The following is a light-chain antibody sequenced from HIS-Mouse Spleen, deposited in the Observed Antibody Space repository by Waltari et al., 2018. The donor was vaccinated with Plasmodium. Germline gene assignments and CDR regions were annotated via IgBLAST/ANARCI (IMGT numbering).Light chain of an antibody. V-gene: IGLV2-23*02. CDR1: SSDVGSYNL. J-gene: IGLJ3*02. Sequence: QSALTQPASVSGSPGQSITISCTGTSSDVGSYNLGSWYQQPPGKAPNLMIYDVSKRPSWVSNPFSGSKSCNTASLTISGLQAEDEADYYCCSYAGSSTFVFGGGTKLTVL. CDR3: CSYAGSSTFV. CDR2: DVS.